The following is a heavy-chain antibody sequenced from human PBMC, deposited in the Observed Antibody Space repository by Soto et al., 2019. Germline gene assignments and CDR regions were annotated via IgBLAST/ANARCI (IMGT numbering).Heavy chain of an antibody. J-gene: IGHJ6*01. CDR3: AMLGGCSGGINDMDV. V-gene: IGHV3-72*01. Sequence: EVQLVESGGGLVQPGGSLRLSCAASGLIFSDYHMDWVRQAPGKGLEWVGRIRRKANSYTTEYAASVKGRFTISRDDSKYSLYLQMTSLQTEDTAVYYCAMLGGCSGGINDMDVWGQGTTVTVSS. CDR2: IRRKANSYTT. D-gene: IGHD6-19*01. CDR1: GLIFSDYH.